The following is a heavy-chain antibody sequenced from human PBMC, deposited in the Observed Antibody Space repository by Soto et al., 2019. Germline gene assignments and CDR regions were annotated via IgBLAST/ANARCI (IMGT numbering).Heavy chain of an antibody. CDR1: GGSISSYY. CDR3: VGYCSGGSCSRTYYYGMDV. Sequence: SETLSLTCTVSGGSISSYYWSWIRQPAGKGLEWIGRIYTSGSTNYNPSLKSRVTMSVDTSKNQFSLKLSSVTAADTAVYYCVGYCSGGSCSRTYYYGMDVWGQGTTVTVS. CDR2: IYTSGST. J-gene: IGHJ6*02. D-gene: IGHD2-15*01. V-gene: IGHV4-4*07.